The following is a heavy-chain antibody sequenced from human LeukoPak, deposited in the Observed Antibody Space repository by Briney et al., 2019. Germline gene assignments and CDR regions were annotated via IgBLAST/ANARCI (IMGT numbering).Heavy chain of an antibody. J-gene: IGHJ6*03. CDR3: AKEASFPRLAYYYYMDV. CDR1: GFTFSSYG. D-gene: IGHD3-16*02. Sequence: GGSRRLSCAASGFTFSSYGMHWVRQAPGKGLEWVAFIRYDGSNKYYADSVKGRFTISRDNSKNTLYLQMNSLRAEDTAVYYCAKEASFPRLAYYYYMDVWGKGTTVTVSS. CDR2: IRYDGSNK. V-gene: IGHV3-30*02.